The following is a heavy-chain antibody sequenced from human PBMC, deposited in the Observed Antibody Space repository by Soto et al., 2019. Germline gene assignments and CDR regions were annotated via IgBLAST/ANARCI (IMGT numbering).Heavy chain of an antibody. V-gene: IGHV1-18*04. D-gene: IGHD6-19*01. CDR1: GYTFTAYG. Sequence: QVQLVQPGAEMKKPGASVRVSCKASGYTFTAYGITWVRQAPGQGLEYMGWISTHNGKTNYAQKLQGRVILTTDKSTSTAYMELRALTSDDTAVYYCARGVAVAAVYYFDYWGQGSLVTVSS. CDR3: ARGVAVAAVYYFDY. J-gene: IGHJ4*02. CDR2: ISTHNGKT.